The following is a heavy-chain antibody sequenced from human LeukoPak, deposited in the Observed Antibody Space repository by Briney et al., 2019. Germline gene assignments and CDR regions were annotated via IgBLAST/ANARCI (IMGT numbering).Heavy chain of an antibody. J-gene: IGHJ3*02. CDR3: ARRHNNYYDSSGYYTEGAFDI. Sequence: PSETLSLTCTVAGGSISVGAYYWSWIRQHPGKGLEWIGYIHYSGSTNYNPSLKSRVTISVDTSKNQFSLKLSSVTAADTAVYYCARRHNNYYDSSGYYTEGAFDIWGQGTMVTVSS. CDR2: IHYSGST. CDR1: GGSISVGAYY. D-gene: IGHD3-22*01. V-gene: IGHV4-30-4*01.